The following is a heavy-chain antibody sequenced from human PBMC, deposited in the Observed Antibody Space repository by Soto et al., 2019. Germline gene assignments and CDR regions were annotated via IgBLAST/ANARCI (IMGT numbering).Heavy chain of an antibody. CDR2: MSNDGNNQ. J-gene: IGHJ4*02. CDR3: ATGFCTNRVRYYFFDL. CDR1: RFDFTSYG. D-gene: IGHD2-8*01. V-gene: IGHV3-30*03. Sequence: PGGSLRLSCAASRFDFTSYGMHWLRQAPGKGLEWVAVMSNDGNNQFYADSVRGRFIISRDTSKNTLFLQMTSLRPEDTAVYHCATGFCTNRVRYYFFDLWGPGALVTVYS.